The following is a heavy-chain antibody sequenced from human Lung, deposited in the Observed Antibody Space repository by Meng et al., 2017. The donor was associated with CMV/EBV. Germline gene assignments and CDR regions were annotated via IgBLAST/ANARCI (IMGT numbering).Heavy chain of an antibody. Sequence: CAASGFTFSSYSMNWVRQAAGKGLEWVSSISHSSTYIYYAESLKGRFTISRDNAKNSLYLQMNGLRAEDTAVYYCARDQSMVRGLDYWGQGTLVTVSS. CDR3: ARDQSMVRGLDY. CDR1: GFTFSSYS. V-gene: IGHV3-21*01. D-gene: IGHD3-10*01. J-gene: IGHJ4*02. CDR2: ISHSSTYI.